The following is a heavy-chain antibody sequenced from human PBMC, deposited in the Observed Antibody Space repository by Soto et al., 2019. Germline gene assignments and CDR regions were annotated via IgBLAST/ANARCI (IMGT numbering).Heavy chain of an antibody. V-gene: IGHV4-59*01. CDR2: IYYSGST. Sequence: SETLSLTCTVSGGSISSYYWSWIRQPPGKGLEWIGYIYYSGSTNYNPSLKSRVTISVDTSKNQFSLKLSSVTAADTAVYYCARFVVPAAMAFDPWGQGTLVTVSS. CDR1: GGSISSYY. D-gene: IGHD2-2*01. CDR3: ARFVVPAAMAFDP. J-gene: IGHJ5*02.